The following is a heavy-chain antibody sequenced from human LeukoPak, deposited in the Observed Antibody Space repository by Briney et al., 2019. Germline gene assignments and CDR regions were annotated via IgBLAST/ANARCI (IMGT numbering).Heavy chain of an antibody. Sequence: PGGSLRLSCAVSGFTFSDYYMSWVRQAPGKGLEWVSYISSSSSTIYYADSVKGRFTISRDNAKNSLYLQMNSLRAEDTAVYYCATDYYGDYSFQHWGQGTLVIVSS. CDR3: ATDYYGDYSFQH. V-gene: IGHV3-11*04. D-gene: IGHD4-17*01. CDR1: GFTFSDYY. J-gene: IGHJ1*01. CDR2: ISSSSSTI.